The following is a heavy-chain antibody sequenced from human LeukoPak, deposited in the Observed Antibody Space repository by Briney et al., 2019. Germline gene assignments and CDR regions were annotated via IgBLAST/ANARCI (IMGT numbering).Heavy chain of an antibody. CDR3: IRDFRSADL. CDR1: GFTFSNYW. J-gene: IGHJ5*02. V-gene: IGHV3-74*01. Sequence: GGSLRLSCVASGFTFSNYWMHWVRQPPGKGLVWVSRIYVDGRTTNYADSVKGRFTISRDNAKNTVYLEMNSLSVEDTATYYCIRDFRSADLWGRGTLVTVTS. CDR2: IYVDGRTT.